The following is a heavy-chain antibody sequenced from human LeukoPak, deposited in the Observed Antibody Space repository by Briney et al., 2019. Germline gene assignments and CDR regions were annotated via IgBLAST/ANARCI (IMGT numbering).Heavy chain of an antibody. Sequence: GGSLRLSCAASGFKFDDYAMHWVRQPPGKGLEWVSAISGSGGSTYYADSVKGRFTISRDNAKNSLYLQMNSLRAEDTAVYYCARVEVAEAFDIWGQGTMVTVSS. J-gene: IGHJ3*02. CDR1: GFKFDDYA. CDR2: ISGSGGST. D-gene: IGHD5-12*01. V-gene: IGHV3-23*01. CDR3: ARVEVAEAFDI.